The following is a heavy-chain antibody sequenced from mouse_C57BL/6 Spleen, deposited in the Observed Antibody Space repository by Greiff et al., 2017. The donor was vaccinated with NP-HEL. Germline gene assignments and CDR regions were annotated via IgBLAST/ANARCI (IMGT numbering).Heavy chain of an antibody. CDR2: IHPNSGST. J-gene: IGHJ4*01. V-gene: IGHV1-64*01. CDR3: ARNPDDYDGGYAMDY. CDR1: GYTFTSYW. D-gene: IGHD2-4*01. Sequence: QVQLQQPGAELVKPGASVKLSCKASGYTFTSYWMHWVKQRPGHGLEWIGMIHPNSGSTNYNEKFKSKATLTVDKSSSTAYMQLSSLTSEDSAVYYCARNPDDYDGGYAMDYWGQGTSVTVSS.